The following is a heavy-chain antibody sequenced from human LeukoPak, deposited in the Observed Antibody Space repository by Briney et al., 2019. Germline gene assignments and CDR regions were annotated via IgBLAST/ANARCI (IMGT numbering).Heavy chain of an antibody. J-gene: IGHJ4*02. D-gene: IGHD3-22*01. CDR2: IYTSGST. CDR1: GGSISSYY. Sequence: SETLSLTCTVSGGSISSYYWSWIRQPAGKGLEWIGRIYTSGSTNYNPSLKSRVTMSVDTSKNQFSLKLSSVTAADTAVYYCAREFTAPTDSCGYLLWGQGTLVTVSS. V-gene: IGHV4-4*07. CDR3: AREFTAPTDSCGYLL.